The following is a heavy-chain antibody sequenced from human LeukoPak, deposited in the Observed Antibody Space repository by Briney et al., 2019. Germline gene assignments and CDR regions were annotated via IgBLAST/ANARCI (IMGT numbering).Heavy chain of an antibody. J-gene: IGHJ6*02. CDR2: IYYSGST. D-gene: IGHD6-13*01. CDR3: ARVPSRYSSSSYYYYGMDV. Sequence: PSETLSLTCTVSGGSISSRSYYWGWIRQPPGKGLEWIGTIYYSGSTYYNPSLKSRVTISVDTSKKQFSLKLSSVTAADTAVYYCARVPSRYSSSSYYYYGMDVWGQGTTVTVSS. V-gene: IGHV4-39*01. CDR1: GGSISSRSYY.